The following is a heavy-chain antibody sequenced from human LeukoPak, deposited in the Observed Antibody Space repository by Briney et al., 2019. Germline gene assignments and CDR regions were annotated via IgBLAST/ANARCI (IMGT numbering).Heavy chain of an antibody. CDR3: AKDRRRGTYYYDSSGLFDY. D-gene: IGHD3-22*01. CDR1: GFTFSDYY. Sequence: GGSLRLSCAASGFTFSDYYMSWIRQAPGKGLEWVSYISSSGSTIYYADSVKGRFTISRDNSKNTLYLQMNSLRAEDTAVYYCAKDRRRGTYYYDSSGLFDYWGQGTLVTVSS. CDR2: ISSSGSTI. J-gene: IGHJ4*02. V-gene: IGHV3-11*04.